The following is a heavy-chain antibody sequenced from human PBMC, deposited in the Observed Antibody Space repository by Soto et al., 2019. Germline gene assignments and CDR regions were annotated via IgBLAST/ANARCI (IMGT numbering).Heavy chain of an antibody. CDR3: ASSPYGDSTGYFDL. V-gene: IGHV3-30-3*01. D-gene: IGHD4-17*01. J-gene: IGHJ2*01. Sequence: QVQLVETGGGVVQPGRSLRLSCAAAGFTFSSYAMHWVRQAPGKGQEWVAVISYDGSNKYYADSVKGRFTISRDNSKNTLYLQMNSLRAEDTAVYYCASSPYGDSTGYFDLWGRGTLVTVSS. CDR2: ISYDGSNK. CDR1: GFTFSSYA.